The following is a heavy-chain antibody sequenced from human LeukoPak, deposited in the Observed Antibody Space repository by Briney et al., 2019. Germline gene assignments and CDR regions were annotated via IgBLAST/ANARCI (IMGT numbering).Heavy chain of an antibody. J-gene: IGHJ4*02. V-gene: IGHV3-21*01. CDR1: GFTFSSYS. Sequence: PGGSLRLSCAASGFTFSSYSMNWVRQAPGKGLEWVSSISSSSSYIYYADSVKGRFTISRDNAKNSLYLQMNSLRAEDTAVYYCARDPRYDHVWGSYRPLDYWGQGTLVTVSS. CDR2: ISSSSSYI. CDR3: ARDPRYDHVWGSYRPLDY. D-gene: IGHD3-16*02.